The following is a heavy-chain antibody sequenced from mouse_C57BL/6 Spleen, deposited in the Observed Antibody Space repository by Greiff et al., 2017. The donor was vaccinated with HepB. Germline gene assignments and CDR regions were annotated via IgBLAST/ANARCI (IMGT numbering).Heavy chain of an antibody. CDR1: GYTFTSYW. Sequence: VHLVESGAELVMPGASVKLSCKASGYTFTSYWMHWVKQRPGQGLEWIGEIDPSDSYTNYNQKFKGKSTLTVDKSSSTAYMQLSSLTSEDSAVYYCARLDYGSSYFDYWGQGTTLTVSS. CDR2: IDPSDSYT. CDR3: ARLDYGSSYFDY. D-gene: IGHD1-1*01. V-gene: IGHV1-69*01. J-gene: IGHJ2*01.